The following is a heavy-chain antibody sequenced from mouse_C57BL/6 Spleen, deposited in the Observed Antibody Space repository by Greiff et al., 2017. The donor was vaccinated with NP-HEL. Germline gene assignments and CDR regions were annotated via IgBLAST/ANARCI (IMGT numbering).Heavy chain of an antibody. V-gene: IGHV1-18*01. CDR1: GYTFTDYN. CDR2: INPNNGGT. J-gene: IGHJ1*03. D-gene: IGHD1-1*01. Sequence: EVQLQQSGPELVKPGASVKIPCKASGYTFTDYNMDWVKQSHGKSLEWIGDINPNNGGTIYNQKFKGKATLTVDMSSSTAYMELRSLTSEDTAVYYCAIGDHYYGSSPGYFDVWGTGTTVTVSS. CDR3: AIGDHYYGSSPGYFDV.